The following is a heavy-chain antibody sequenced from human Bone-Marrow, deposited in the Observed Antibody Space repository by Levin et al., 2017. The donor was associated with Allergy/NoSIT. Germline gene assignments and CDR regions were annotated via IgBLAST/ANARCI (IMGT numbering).Heavy chain of an antibody. CDR3: ARELPDGLDV. D-gene: IGHD1-14*01. CDR1: GYSISSGYY. J-gene: IGHJ6*02. CDR2: LYHSGHT. V-gene: IGHV4-38-2*02. Sequence: SQTLSLTCAVSGYSISSGYYWDWIRQTPGKGLEWIGSLYHSGHTHYNPSLKSRVILSVDTSKNQFSLRLSSVTAADTAVYYCARELPDGLDVWGQGTTVTVSS.